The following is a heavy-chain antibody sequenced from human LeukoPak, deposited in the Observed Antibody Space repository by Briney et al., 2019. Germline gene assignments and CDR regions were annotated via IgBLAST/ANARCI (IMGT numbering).Heavy chain of an antibody. Sequence: PGGSLRLSCAASGFTFSSYSMNWVRQAPGKGLGWVSSISSSSSYIYYADSVKGRFTISRDNAKNSLYLQMNSLRAEDTAVYYCARDQMRPNYDFWSGPWGRAYYFDYWGQGTLVTVSS. J-gene: IGHJ4*02. D-gene: IGHD3-3*01. CDR2: ISSSSSYI. CDR3: ARDQMRPNYDFWSGPWGRAYYFDY. V-gene: IGHV3-21*01. CDR1: GFTFSSYS.